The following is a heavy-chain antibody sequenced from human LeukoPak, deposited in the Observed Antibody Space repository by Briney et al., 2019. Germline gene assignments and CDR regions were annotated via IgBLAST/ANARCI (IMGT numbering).Heavy chain of an antibody. Sequence: GGSLRLSCAASGFTFSSYAMHWVRQAPGRGLEWVAVISYDGSNKYYADSVKGRFTISRDNSKNTLYLQMNSLRAEDTAVYYCARGSIVGASRFDPWGQGTLVTVSS. CDR3: ARGSIVGASRFDP. J-gene: IGHJ5*02. CDR1: GFTFSSYA. V-gene: IGHV3-30-3*01. D-gene: IGHD1-26*01. CDR2: ISYDGSNK.